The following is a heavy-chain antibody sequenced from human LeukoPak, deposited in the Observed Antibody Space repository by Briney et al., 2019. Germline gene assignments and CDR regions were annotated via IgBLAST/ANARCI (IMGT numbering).Heavy chain of an antibody. Sequence: KPSETLSLTCTVSGGSISNYYWSWIRQPPGKGLEWIGFIYYSGDTNYNPSLKSRVTISVDTSKTQVSLKLSSVTAADTAAYYCARGVGSGSYFFNWGQGTLVTVSS. CDR3: ARGVGSGSYFFN. D-gene: IGHD1-26*01. CDR2: IYYSGDT. V-gene: IGHV4-59*12. CDR1: GGSISNYY. J-gene: IGHJ4*02.